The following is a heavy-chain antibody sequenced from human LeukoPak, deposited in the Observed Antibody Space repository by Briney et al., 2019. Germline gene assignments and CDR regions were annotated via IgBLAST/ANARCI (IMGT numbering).Heavy chain of an antibody. J-gene: IGHJ4*02. CDR2: IYSGGST. CDR1: GFTVSSNY. Sequence: GGSLRLSCAASGFTVSSNYMSWVRQAPGKGLEWVSVIYSGGSTYYADSVKGRFTISRDNSKNTLYLQMNSLRAEDTAVYYCARDRRGELVFDYWGPGTLVTVSS. V-gene: IGHV3-53*01. CDR3: ARDRRGELVFDY. D-gene: IGHD1-26*01.